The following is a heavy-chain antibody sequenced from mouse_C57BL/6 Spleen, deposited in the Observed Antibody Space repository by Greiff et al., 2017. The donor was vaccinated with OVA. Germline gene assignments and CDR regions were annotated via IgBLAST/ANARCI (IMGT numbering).Heavy chain of an antibody. D-gene: IGHD1-1*01. CDR1: GFTFSSYA. CDR3: TGHYYGSSPFAY. V-gene: IGHV5-9-1*02. J-gene: IGHJ3*01. CDR2: ISSGGDYI. Sequence: EVQRVESGEGLVKPGGSLKLSCAASGFTFSSYAMSWVRQTPEKRLEWVAYISSGGDYIYYADTVKGRFTISRDNARNTLYLQMSSLKSEDTAMYYCTGHYYGSSPFAYWGQGTLVTVSA.